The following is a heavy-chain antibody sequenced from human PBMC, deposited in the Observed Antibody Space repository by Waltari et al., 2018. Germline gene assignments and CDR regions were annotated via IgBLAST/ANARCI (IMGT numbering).Heavy chain of an antibody. V-gene: IGHV3-30*03. D-gene: IGHD2-8*02. Sequence: VXXXESGGGXVQPXGSLRLSCAASEFTFSYHAMHWVRQTPGKGLEWVAVISXDGSKXYYADSVKGRXTISRDNSKSMRYLQMSXLRPEDTAXYXCAXDRLVEPDHFDXWGQGTLVSVSS. CDR1: EFTFSYHA. CDR3: AXDRLVEPDHFDX. J-gene: IGHJ4*02. CDR2: ISXDGSKX.